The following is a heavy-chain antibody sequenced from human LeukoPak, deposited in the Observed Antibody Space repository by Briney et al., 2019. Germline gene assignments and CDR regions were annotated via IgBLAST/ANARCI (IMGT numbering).Heavy chain of an antibody. CDR2: IIPIFGTA. CDR1: GGTFSSYA. D-gene: IGHD3-22*01. V-gene: IGHV1-69*06. J-gene: IGHJ4*02. Sequence: GASVKVSCKASGGTFSSYAISWVRQAPGQGLEWMGGIIPIFGTANYAQKFQGRVTITADKSTSTAYMELNSLRAEDTAVYYCAKDYDSSGYYQLYYWGQGTLVTVSS. CDR3: AKDYDSSGYYQLYY.